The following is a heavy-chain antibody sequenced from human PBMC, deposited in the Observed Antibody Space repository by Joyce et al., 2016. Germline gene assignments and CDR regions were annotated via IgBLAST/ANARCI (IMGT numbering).Heavy chain of an antibody. Sequence: QVQLVQCGAEVKKPGASVKVSCKAYGYTFTNYDINWVRQATGQGLEWSGWMNPNSGNPGSAQNFQGRVTMTGNTSISTAYMELSGLRSEDTAVYYCARMWQLVKFGLDVWGQGTTVTVSS. CDR3: ARMWQLVKFGLDV. CDR1: GYTFTNYD. J-gene: IGHJ6*02. V-gene: IGHV1-8*01. CDR2: MNPNSGNP. D-gene: IGHD6-13*01.